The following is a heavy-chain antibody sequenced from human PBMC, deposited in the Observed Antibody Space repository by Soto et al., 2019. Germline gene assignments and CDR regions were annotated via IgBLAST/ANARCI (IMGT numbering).Heavy chain of an antibody. V-gene: IGHV3-30-3*01. Sequence: QVQLVESGGGVVQPGRSLRLSCAASGFTFSSYAMHWVRQAPGKGLEWVAVISYDGSNKYYADSVKGRFTISRDNSKNTLYLQMNSLRAEDTAVYYRARGAGTKFTMIVVVTQPGIDGMDVWGQGTTVTVSS. D-gene: IGHD3-22*01. CDR2: ISYDGSNK. J-gene: IGHJ6*02. CDR3: ARGAGTKFTMIVVVTQPGIDGMDV. CDR1: GFTFSSYA.